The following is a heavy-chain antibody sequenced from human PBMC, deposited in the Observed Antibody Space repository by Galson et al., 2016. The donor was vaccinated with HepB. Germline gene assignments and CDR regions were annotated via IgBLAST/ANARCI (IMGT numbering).Heavy chain of an antibody. V-gene: IGHV6-1*01. Sequence: CAISGDSVSSNSAVWNWIRQSPSRGLEWLGRTYYRSKWYNDYAFSVKGRITINPDTSKNQFSLQLNSVTPDDTAMYYCARSYLRGRVFGWWGQGTLVTVSA. CDR2: TYYRSKWYN. CDR1: GDSVSSNSAV. CDR3: ARSYLRGRVFGW. D-gene: IGHD3-3*01. J-gene: IGHJ4*02.